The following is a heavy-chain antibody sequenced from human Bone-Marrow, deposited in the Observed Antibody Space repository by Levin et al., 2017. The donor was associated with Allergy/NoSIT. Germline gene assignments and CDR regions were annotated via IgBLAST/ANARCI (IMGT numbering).Heavy chain of an antibody. CDR3: AKDSAGGGSDAFDI. J-gene: IGHJ3*02. Sequence: QPGGSLRLSCAASGFTFDDYAMHWVRQAPGKGLEWVSGISWNSGSIGYADSVKGRFTISRDNAKNSLYLQMNSLRAEDTALYYCAKDSAGGGSDAFDIWGQGTMVTVSS. CDR1: GFTFDDYA. CDR2: ISWNSGSI. D-gene: IGHD5-24*01. V-gene: IGHV3-9*01.